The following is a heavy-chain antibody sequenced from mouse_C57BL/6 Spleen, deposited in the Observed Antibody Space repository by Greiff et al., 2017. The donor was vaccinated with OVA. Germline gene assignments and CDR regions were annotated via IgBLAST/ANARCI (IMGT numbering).Heavy chain of an antibody. J-gene: IGHJ2*01. V-gene: IGHV1-72*01. CDR3: AREGNYFDY. CDR1: GYTFTSYW. Sequence: QVQLQQPGAELVKPGASVKLSCKASGYTFTSYWMHWVKQRPGRGLEWIGRIDPNRGGTKYNEKFKSKATLTVDKPSSTADMQLSSLTSEDSAVYYCAREGNYFDYWGQGTTLTVSS. CDR2: IDPNRGGT.